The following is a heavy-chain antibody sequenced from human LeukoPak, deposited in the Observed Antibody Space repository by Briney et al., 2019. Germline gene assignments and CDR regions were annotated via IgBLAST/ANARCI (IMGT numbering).Heavy chain of an antibody. CDR3: AGWIGEEYFYLHRKDG. Sequence: SETLSLTCAVYGGSFSGYYWSWIRQPPGKGLEWIGEINHSGSTNYNPSLKSRVTISVDTSKNQFSLKLSSVTAADTAVYYCAGWIGEEYFYLHRKDGWGQGTTV. V-gene: IGHV4-34*01. CDR2: INHSGST. D-gene: IGHD3-3*01. J-gene: IGHJ6*02. CDR1: GGSFSGYY.